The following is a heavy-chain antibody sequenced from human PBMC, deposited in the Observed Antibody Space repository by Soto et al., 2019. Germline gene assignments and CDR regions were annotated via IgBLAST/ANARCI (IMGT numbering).Heavy chain of an antibody. CDR3: AKGCSSSSCKVSRYYDYYMDV. J-gene: IGHJ6*03. V-gene: IGHV3-23*01. CDR1: GFTFSSYA. D-gene: IGHD2-2*01. CDR2: ISGSGGST. Sequence: EVQLLESGGGLVQPGGSLRLSCAASGFTFSSYAMSWVRQAPGKGLEWVSAISGSGGSTYYADSVKGRFTISRDNSKNTVYLQMNSLRGEDTAVYYSAKGCSSSSCKVSRYYDYYMDVWGKGTTVTVSS.